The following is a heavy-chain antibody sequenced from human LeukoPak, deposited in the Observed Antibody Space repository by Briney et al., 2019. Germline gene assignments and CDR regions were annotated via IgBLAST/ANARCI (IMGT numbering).Heavy chain of an antibody. Sequence: SETLSLTCTVSGGSISSYYWSWIRQPPGKGLEWIGYIYYSGSTNYNPSLKSRVTISVDTSKNQFSLKLSSVTATDTAVYYCARRAGPFQPFDYWGQGTLVTVSS. CDR1: GGSISSYY. V-gene: IGHV4-59*01. CDR2: IYYSGST. CDR3: ARRAGPFQPFDY. J-gene: IGHJ4*02. D-gene: IGHD6-19*01.